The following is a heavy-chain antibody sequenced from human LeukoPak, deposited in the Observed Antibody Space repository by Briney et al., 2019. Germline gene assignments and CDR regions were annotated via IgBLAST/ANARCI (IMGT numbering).Heavy chain of an antibody. Sequence: PGGSLRLSCAASGFTFSSYSMNWVRQAPGKGLEWVSSICSSSSYIYYADSVKGRFTISRDNAKNSLYLQMNSLRAEDTAVYYCARVGGGYCSGGSCSYYYYYGMDVWGQGTTVTVSS. J-gene: IGHJ6*02. D-gene: IGHD2-15*01. CDR2: ICSSSSYI. V-gene: IGHV3-21*01. CDR3: ARVGGGYCSGGSCSYYYYYGMDV. CDR1: GFTFSSYS.